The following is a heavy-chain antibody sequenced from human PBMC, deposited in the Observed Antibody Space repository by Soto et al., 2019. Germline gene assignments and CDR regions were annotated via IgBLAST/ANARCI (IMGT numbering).Heavy chain of an antibody. Sequence: QEQLVESGGGVVQPGRPLRLSCAASEFTFSPYPMHWVRQAPGKGLEWVAVISFDGATKYYADSVKGRFAISRDNSMNTLYLQMNSLRTEDTAVYYCAKDQSPSSNSYHAMDVWGPGTTVTVSS. CDR1: EFTFSPYP. CDR3: AKDQSPSSNSYHAMDV. D-gene: IGHD6-6*01. CDR2: ISFDGATK. J-gene: IGHJ6*02. V-gene: IGHV3-30*09.